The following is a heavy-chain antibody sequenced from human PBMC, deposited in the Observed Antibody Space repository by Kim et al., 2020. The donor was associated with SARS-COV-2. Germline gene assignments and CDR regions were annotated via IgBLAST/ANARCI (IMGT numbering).Heavy chain of an antibody. Sequence: GGSLRLSCAASGFTFSSYAMSWVRQAPGKGLEWVSAISGSGGSTYYADSVKGRFTISRDNSKNTLYLQMNSLRAEDTAVYYCANIRGGMEAVAGLNYYYYGMDVWGQGTTVTVSS. D-gene: IGHD6-19*01. V-gene: IGHV3-23*01. CDR1: GFTFSSYA. J-gene: IGHJ6*02. CDR2: ISGSGGST. CDR3: ANIRGGMEAVAGLNYYYYGMDV.